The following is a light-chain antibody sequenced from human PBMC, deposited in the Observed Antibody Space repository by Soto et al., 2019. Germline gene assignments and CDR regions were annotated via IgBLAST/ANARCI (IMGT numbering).Light chain of an antibody. CDR1: TSNIGNHY. CDR2: RNN. V-gene: IGLV1-47*01. J-gene: IGLJ2*01. CDR3: AAWHDSLNGVL. Sequence: QSVLTQPPSSSGTPGQRVSISCSGSTSNIGNHYVFWYQHLPGTAPRLLIFRNNQRPSGVPDRFSGSGSGTSASLAISGLRSEDEGDYYCAAWHDSLNGVLFGGGTKLTVL.